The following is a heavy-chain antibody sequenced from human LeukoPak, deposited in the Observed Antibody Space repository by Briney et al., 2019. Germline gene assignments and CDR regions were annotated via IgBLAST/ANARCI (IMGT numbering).Heavy chain of an antibody. V-gene: IGHV3-48*01. J-gene: IGHJ6*04. D-gene: IGHD2-2*01. CDR2: ISSSSSTI. CDR1: GFTFSSYS. CDR3: ASWSIPLIYCSSTSCPENPARADV. Sequence: PGGSLRLSCAASGFTFSSYSMNWVRQAPGKGLEWVSYISSSSSTIYYADSVKGRFTISRDNAKNSLYLQMNSLRAEDTAVYYCASWSIPLIYCSSTSCPENPARADVWGKGTTVTVSS.